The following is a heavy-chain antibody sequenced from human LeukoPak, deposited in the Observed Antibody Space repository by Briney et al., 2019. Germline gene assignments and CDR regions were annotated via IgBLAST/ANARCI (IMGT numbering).Heavy chain of an antibody. Sequence: ASVKVSCKVSGYTLTELSMHWVRQAPGKGLEWMGGFDPEDGATIYAQKFQGRVTMTEDTSTDTAYMELSSLRSEDTAVYYCATGGSSWAGFDYWGQGTLVTVSS. D-gene: IGHD6-13*01. V-gene: IGHV1-24*01. CDR1: GYTLTELS. J-gene: IGHJ4*02. CDR3: ATGGSSWAGFDY. CDR2: FDPEDGAT.